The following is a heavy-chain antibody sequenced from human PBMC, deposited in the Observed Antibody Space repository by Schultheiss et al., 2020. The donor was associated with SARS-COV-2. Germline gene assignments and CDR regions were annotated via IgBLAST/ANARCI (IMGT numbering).Heavy chain of an antibody. V-gene: IGHV4-34*01. CDR1: GGSISSYY. J-gene: IGHJ6*02. Sequence: SETLSLTCTVSGGSISSYYWSWIRQPPGKGLEWIGEINHSGSTNYNPSLKSRVTISVDTSKNQFSLKLSSVTAADTAVYYCARRDYYYYYGMDVWGQGTTVTVSS. D-gene: IGHD2-21*02. CDR3: ARRDYYYYYGMDV. CDR2: INHSGST.